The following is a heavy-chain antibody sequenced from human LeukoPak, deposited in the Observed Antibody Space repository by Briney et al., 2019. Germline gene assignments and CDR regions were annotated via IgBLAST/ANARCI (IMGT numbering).Heavy chain of an antibody. V-gene: IGHV4-39*01. Sequence: PSETLSLTSTVPDGSISSNSYYWGCTRHPPGKGLEWMCSISYSGRNYHNPSLKSRVSISVETTKNQFSLKLSSVTAADTAVYYCARHTRVTLLPHYYMDVWGKGTTVTVSS. J-gene: IGHJ6*03. CDR1: DGSISSNSYY. D-gene: IGHD2-21*02. CDR3: ARHTRVTLLPHYYMDV. CDR2: ISYSGRN.